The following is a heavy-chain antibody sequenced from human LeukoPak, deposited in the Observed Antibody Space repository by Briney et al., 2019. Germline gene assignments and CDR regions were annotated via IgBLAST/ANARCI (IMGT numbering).Heavy chain of an antibody. J-gene: IGHJ6*03. D-gene: IGHD3-10*01. CDR2: VSSSGNTI. Sequence: GGSLRLSCAASGFTFSDYYMSWIRQAPGKGLEWVSYVSSSGNTIYYADSVKGRFTISRDNAKNTLYLQMNSLRAEDTAVYYCARDGGSGSWYYYYYMDVWGKGTTVTISS. CDR3: ARDGGSGSWYYYYYMDV. V-gene: IGHV3-11*04. CDR1: GFTFSDYY.